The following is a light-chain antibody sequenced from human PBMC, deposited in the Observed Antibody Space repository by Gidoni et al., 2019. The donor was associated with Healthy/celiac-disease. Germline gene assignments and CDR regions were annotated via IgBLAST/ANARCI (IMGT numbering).Light chain of an antibody. CDR2: AAS. Sequence: IQLTQSPSSPSASVGDRVTITCRASQGIISYLAWYQQKPGKAPKLLIYAASTLQSVVRARLSGSGSGTDFTLTISSLQPEDFATYYCQQLNSYPRGFTFGPGTKVDIK. CDR1: QGIISY. V-gene: IGKV1-9*01. CDR3: QQLNSYPRGFT. J-gene: IGKJ3*01.